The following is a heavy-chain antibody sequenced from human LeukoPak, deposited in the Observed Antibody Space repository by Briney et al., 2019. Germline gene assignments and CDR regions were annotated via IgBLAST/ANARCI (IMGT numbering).Heavy chain of an antibody. CDR3: AKSLGYSSSWFFDY. V-gene: IGHV3-33*08. CDR2: IWYGGSNK. J-gene: IGHJ4*02. D-gene: IGHD6-13*01. Sequence: GGSLRLSCAASGFTFSSYGMHWVRQAPGKGLEWVAVIWYGGSNKYYADSVKGRFTISRDNSKNTLYLQMNSLRAEDTAVYYCAKSLGYSSSWFFDYWGRGTLVTVSS. CDR1: GFTFSSYG.